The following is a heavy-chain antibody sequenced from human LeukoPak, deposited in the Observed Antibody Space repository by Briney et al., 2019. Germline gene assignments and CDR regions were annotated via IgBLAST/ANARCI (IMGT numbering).Heavy chain of an antibody. J-gene: IGHJ4*02. Sequence: GGPLRLSCAASGFTFSTYSMNWVRQAPGKGLEWVSSISNSGNYIYYADSVKGRFTISRDNAKNSLYLQMNSLRAEDTALYYCAREWFGELRLIDYWGQGTLVTVSS. CDR2: ISNSGNYI. V-gene: IGHV3-21*01. CDR3: AREWFGELRLIDY. D-gene: IGHD3-10*01. CDR1: GFTFSTYS.